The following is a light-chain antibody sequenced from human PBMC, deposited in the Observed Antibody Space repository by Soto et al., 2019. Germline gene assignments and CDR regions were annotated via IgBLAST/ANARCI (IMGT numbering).Light chain of an antibody. CDR1: QSITSGY. CDR3: QQYRASPPSWT. V-gene: IGKV3-20*01. CDR2: GAF. J-gene: IGKJ1*01. Sequence: EIVLTQSPGTLSLSPGERATLSCRSSQSITSGYLAWYQQKPGQAPRLLIYGAFNRATGIPDRFSGSGSGADFTLTISRLEPEDFGVYYCQQYRASPPSWTFGQGIKVEIK.